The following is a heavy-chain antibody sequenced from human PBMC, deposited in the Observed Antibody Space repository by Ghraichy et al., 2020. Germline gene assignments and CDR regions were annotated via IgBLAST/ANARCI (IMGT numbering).Heavy chain of an antibody. CDR2: LYSNGNT. CDR3: ARDGGSDRPGSNWKNWLDP. J-gene: IGHJ5*02. D-gene: IGHD1-20*01. Sequence: SETLSLTCTVSGGSISSGSYYWNWIRQPAGKGLEWIGRLYSNGNTNYNPSLESRVTMSLDKSKNQFSLKLNSVTAADTAVYYGARDGGSDRPGSNWKNWLDPWGQGALVTVSS. CDR1: GGSISSGSYY. V-gene: IGHV4-61*02.